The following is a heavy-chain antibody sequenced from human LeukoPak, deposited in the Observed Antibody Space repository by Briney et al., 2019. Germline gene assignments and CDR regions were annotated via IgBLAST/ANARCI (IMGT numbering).Heavy chain of an antibody. J-gene: IGHJ4*02. CDR2: IWYDGSNK. CDR1: GFTFSSYG. D-gene: IGHD6-13*01. Sequence: PGGSLRLSCAASGFTFSSYGMHWVRQAPGKGLEWVAVIWYDGSNKYYADSVKGRFTISRDNSKNTLYLQMNSLRAEDTAVYYCAKVTPFYLAVAAAGYWGQGTLVTVSS. CDR3: AKVTPFYLAVAAAGY. V-gene: IGHV3-33*06.